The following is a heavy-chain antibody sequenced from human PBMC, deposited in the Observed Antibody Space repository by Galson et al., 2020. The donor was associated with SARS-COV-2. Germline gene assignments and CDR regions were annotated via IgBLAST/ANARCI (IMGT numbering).Heavy chain of an antibody. V-gene: IGHV4-30-2*01. CDR2: IYQSGDT. D-gene: IGHD4-17*01. CDR3: ARLHCGEEAPEGFDI. Sequence: SETLSLTCAVSGTSISSGNYYWNWIRQPPGKGLEWIGHIYQSGDTNYNPSLKSRVTISGDRSKNQFSLRLSSVTAADTAVCYCARLHCGEEAPEGFDIWGPGTRGTVAS. J-gene: IGHJ3*02. CDR1: GTSISSGNYY.